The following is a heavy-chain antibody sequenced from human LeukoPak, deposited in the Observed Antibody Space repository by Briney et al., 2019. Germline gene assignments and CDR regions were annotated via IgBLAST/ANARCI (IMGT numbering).Heavy chain of an antibody. CDR3: ASKRGYSYGLDY. D-gene: IGHD5-18*01. CDR2: IIPIFGTA. Sequence: SVKVSCKASGGTFSSYAISWVRQAPGQGLEWMGGIIPIFGTANYAQKSQGRVTITADESTSTGYMELSSLRSEDTAVYYCASKRGYSYGLDYWGQGTLVTVSS. J-gene: IGHJ4*02. CDR1: GGTFSSYA. V-gene: IGHV1-69*13.